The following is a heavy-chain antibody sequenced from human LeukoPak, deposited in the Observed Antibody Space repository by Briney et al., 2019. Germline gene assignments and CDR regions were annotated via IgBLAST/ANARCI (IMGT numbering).Heavy chain of an antibody. V-gene: IGHV3-74*01. CDR1: GFTFSTYW. J-gene: IGHJ4*02. Sequence: QLGGSLRLSCAASGFTFSTYWMHWVRQDPGKGLVWVSRISSDASITSYADPVKGRFTISRDNAKNTLYLQMNSLRAEDTALYYCATSARTYIGSSLDYWGQGTLVTVSS. D-gene: IGHD2-15*01. CDR2: ISSDASIT. CDR3: ATSARTYIGSSLDY.